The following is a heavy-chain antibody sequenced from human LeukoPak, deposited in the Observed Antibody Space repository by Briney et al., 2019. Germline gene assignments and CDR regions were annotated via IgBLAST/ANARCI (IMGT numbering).Heavy chain of an antibody. J-gene: IGHJ6*02. CDR1: GFTFSSYG. D-gene: IGHD3-10*01. V-gene: IGHV3-33*01. CDR2: IWYDGSNK. CDR3: ASYGGSGSYDYYYYGMDV. Sequence: GRSLRLSCAASGFTFSSYGMHWVRQAPGKGLEWVAVIWYDGSNKYYADSVKGRFTISRDNSKNSLYLQMNSLRAEDTAVYYCASYGGSGSYDYYYYGMDVWGQGTTVTVSS.